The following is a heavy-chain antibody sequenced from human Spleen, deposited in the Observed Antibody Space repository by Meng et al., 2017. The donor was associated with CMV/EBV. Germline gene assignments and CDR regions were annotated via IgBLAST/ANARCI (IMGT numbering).Heavy chain of an antibody. CDR3: ARVRAYGSYYYYAMDV. Sequence: DSVKVSCKASGYTLTKYGINWMRQAPGQGLEWMGWISAYDRNPDYAQEFHGRLTMTADTSTNTASMELRSLTSDDTAVYYCARVRAYGSYYYYAMDVWGQGTTVTVSS. V-gene: IGHV1-18*01. CDR2: ISAYDRNP. J-gene: IGHJ6*02. D-gene: IGHD3-16*01. CDR1: GYTLTKYG.